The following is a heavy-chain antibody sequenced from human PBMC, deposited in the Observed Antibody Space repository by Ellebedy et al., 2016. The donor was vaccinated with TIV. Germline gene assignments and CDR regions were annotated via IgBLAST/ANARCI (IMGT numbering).Heavy chain of an antibody. J-gene: IGHJ4*02. CDR1: GVTVNSDY. CDR3: ARDSRPNIGSL. CDR2: VYPDGGT. V-gene: IGHV3-66*01. D-gene: IGHD1-26*01. Sequence: GGSLRLSCVVSGVTVNSDYMSWVRQAPGKGPEWVSIVYPDGGTFYGDSVRGRFTISRDNSKNTLHLQMNSLRVEDTATYFCARDSRPNIGSLWGQGTLVTVSS.